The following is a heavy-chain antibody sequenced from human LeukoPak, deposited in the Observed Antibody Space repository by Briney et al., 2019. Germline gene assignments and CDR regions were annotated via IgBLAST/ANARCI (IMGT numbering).Heavy chain of an antibody. CDR1: GYTFTSYY. J-gene: IGHJ3*02. Sequence: ASVKVSCKASGYTFTSYYMHWVRQVPGQGLEWMGIINPSGGGTSYAQKFQGRVTMTRDTSTSTVYMELSSLRSEDTAVYYCAREDGYDWGEDIWGQGTMVTVSS. V-gene: IGHV1-46*01. CDR2: INPSGGGT. D-gene: IGHD5-24*01. CDR3: AREDGYDWGEDI.